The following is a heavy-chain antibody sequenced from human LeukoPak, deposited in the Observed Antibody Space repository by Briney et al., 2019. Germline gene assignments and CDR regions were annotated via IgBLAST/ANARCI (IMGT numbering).Heavy chain of an antibody. D-gene: IGHD3-3*02. CDR3: ARDYHLAVGRLVQFDN. CDR1: GLTFSIHW. V-gene: IGHV4-4*02. CDR2: IYYSGTT. Sequence: PGGSLRLSCAASGLTFSIHWMNWVRQPPGKGLEWIGNIYYSGTTYYSPSLKSRVTISVDTSKNQFSLRLSSVTAADTAVYYCARDYHLAVGRLVQFDNWGQGTLVTVSS. J-gene: IGHJ4*02.